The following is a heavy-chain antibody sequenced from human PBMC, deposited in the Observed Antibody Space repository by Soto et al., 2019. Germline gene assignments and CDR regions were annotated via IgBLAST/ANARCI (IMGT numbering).Heavy chain of an antibody. Sequence: LRLSCVGSEFTLSSYWMHWVRQAPGKGLVWVSRISDDGRTTNYADSVKGRFTISRDNAKNTLYLQMDGLRVEDTALYYCTRVIGGRSGLFDFWGQGTPVTVSS. D-gene: IGHD2-15*01. CDR1: EFTLSSYW. CDR3: TRVIGGRSGLFDF. J-gene: IGHJ4*02. V-gene: IGHV3-74*01. CDR2: ISDDGRTT.